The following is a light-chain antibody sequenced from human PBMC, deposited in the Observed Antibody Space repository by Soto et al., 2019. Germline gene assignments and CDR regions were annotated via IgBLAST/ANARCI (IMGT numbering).Light chain of an antibody. CDR2: GAS. CDR1: QSVSNNY. CDR3: QQYGTSPPLT. Sequence: ESVLMQSPGTLSLSPGERATLSCRASQSVSNNYVAWYQQKPGQAPRLLIAGASSRATGIPDRFSGSGSGTDFTLTISRLEPEDFAVYYCQQYGTSPPLTFGGGTKVEIK. V-gene: IGKV3-20*01. J-gene: IGKJ4*01.